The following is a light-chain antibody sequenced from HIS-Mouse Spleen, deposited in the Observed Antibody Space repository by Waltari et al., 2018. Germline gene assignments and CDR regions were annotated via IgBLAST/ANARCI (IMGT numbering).Light chain of an antibody. CDR1: QSISSW. V-gene: IGKV1-5*03. Sequence: DIQMTQSPSTLSASVGDRVTITCRASQSISSWLAWYQQKPGKAPKLLIYKASSLESGVPSRFSGSGSGTEFTLTISSLQPYDFATYYCQQYNSYTWTFGQGTKVEIK. J-gene: IGKJ1*01. CDR3: QQYNSYTWT. CDR2: KAS.